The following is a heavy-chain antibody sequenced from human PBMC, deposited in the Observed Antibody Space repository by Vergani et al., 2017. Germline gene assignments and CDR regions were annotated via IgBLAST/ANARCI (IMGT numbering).Heavy chain of an antibody. CDR3: ARLPHCSTTSCYLGGLYFQH. CDR2: IYHSGST. J-gene: IGHJ1*01. CDR1: GDSISSGYY. Sequence: QVQLQESGPGLVKPSETLSLTCAVSGDSISSGYYWGWIRQPPGKGLEWIGSIYHSGSTYYNPSLKSRVTISVDTSKNQFSLKLSSVTAADTAVYYCARLPHCSTTSCYLGGLYFQHWGQGTLVTVSS. V-gene: IGHV4-38-2*01. D-gene: IGHD2-2*01.